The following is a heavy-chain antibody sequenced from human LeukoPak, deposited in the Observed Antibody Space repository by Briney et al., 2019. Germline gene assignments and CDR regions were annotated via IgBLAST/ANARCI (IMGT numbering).Heavy chain of an antibody. D-gene: IGHD3-10*01. CDR2: VSGSGGST. Sequence: GGSLRLSCEASGFTFSSYDMNWVRQAPGKGLEWVSVVSGSGGSTDYADSVKGRFSISRDNSKNTLYMQMNSLRAEDTAVYYCAKGQLWFGEFSYFDYWGQGTLVTVSS. CDR1: GFTFSSYD. V-gene: IGHV3-23*01. J-gene: IGHJ4*02. CDR3: AKGQLWFGEFSYFDY.